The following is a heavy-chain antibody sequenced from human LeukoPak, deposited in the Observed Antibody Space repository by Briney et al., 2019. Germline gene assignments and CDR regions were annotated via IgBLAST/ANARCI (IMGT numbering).Heavy chain of an antibody. J-gene: IGHJ4*02. D-gene: IGHD2-15*01. CDR1: GFTFSSYA. Sequence: TGGSLRLSCAASGFTFSSYAMHWVRQAPGKGLEWVAVISYDGSNKYYADSVKGRFTISRDNSKNTLYLQMNSLRAEDTAVYYCASGVVVVAPPAYWGQGTLVTVSS. V-gene: IGHV3-30-3*01. CDR2: ISYDGSNK. CDR3: ASGVVVVAPPAY.